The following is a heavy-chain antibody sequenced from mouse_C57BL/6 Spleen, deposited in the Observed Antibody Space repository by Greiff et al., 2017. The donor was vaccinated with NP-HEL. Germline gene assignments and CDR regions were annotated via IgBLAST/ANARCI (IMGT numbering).Heavy chain of an antibody. D-gene: IGHD1-1*01. CDR3: MSEPLYYGSGDAWFAY. Sequence: EVQLVESGGGLVQPKGSLKLSCAASGFSFNTYAMNWVRQAPGKGLEWVARIRSKSNNYATYYADSVKDRFTISRDDSESMLYLQMNNLKTEDTAMYYCMSEPLYYGSGDAWFAYWGQGTLVTVSA. CDR2: IRSKSNNYAT. CDR1: GFSFNTYA. J-gene: IGHJ3*01. V-gene: IGHV10-1*01.